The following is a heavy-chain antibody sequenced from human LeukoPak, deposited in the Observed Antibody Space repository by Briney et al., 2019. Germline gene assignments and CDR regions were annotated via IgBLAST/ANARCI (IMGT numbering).Heavy chain of an antibody. D-gene: IGHD3-22*01. V-gene: IGHV3-23*01. CDR1: GFTFSSYA. J-gene: IGHJ4*02. CDR3: AKDTYYDSSGYYSY. CDR2: ISGSGGST. Sequence: GSLRLSXAASGFTFSSYAMGWVRQAPGKGLEWVSAISGSGGSTYYADSVKGRFTISRDNSKNTLYLQMNSLRAEDTAVYYCAKDTYYDSSGYYSYWGQGTLVTVSS.